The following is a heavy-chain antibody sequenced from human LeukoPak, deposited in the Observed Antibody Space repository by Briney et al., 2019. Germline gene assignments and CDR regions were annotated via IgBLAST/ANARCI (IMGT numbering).Heavy chain of an antibody. V-gene: IGHV6-1*01. CDR3: ARGPGLRMGAFDI. J-gene: IGHJ3*02. D-gene: IGHD4-17*01. CDR1: RDSASSNSAA. CDR2: TYYRSKWYN. Sequence: SQALSHTCVISRDSASSNSAAWKWIRQSPSGGLEWLGRTYYRSKWYNDYAVSVKRRITINPDTSKNQSSLQLNSVTPEDTAVYYCARGPGLRMGAFDIWGQGTMGSVSS.